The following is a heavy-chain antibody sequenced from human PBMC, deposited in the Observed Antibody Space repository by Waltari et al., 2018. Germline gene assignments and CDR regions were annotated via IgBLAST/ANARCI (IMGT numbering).Heavy chain of an antibody. CDR2: INADNGSR. CDR3: ARGPLGGFHAGDYFDH. D-gene: IGHD3-16*01. Sequence: QVQLVQSGAEVKKPGASVKISCQASGFTFTNFAFHWVRQAPGQRPEWMGWINADNGSRKYSQKFQDRVTITRDTSANTASLALSSLRSEDPATYFCARGPLGGFHAGDYFDHWGQGTLVTVSS. CDR1: GFTFTNFA. J-gene: IGHJ4*02. V-gene: IGHV1-3*01.